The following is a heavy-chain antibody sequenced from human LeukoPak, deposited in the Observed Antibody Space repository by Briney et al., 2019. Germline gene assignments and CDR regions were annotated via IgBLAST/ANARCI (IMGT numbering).Heavy chain of an antibody. D-gene: IGHD5-18*01. CDR2: ISGSGGST. Sequence: GGSLRLSCAASGFTFSSYSMNWVRQAPGKGLEWVSAISGSGGSTYYADSVKGRFTISRDNSKNTLYLQMNSLRAEDTAVYYCAKAGYSYGNYYFDYWGQGTLVTVSS. V-gene: IGHV3-23*01. CDR3: AKAGYSYGNYYFDY. CDR1: GFTFSSYS. J-gene: IGHJ4*02.